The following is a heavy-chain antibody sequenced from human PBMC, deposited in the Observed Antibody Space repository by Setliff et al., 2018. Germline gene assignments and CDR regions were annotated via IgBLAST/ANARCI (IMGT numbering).Heavy chain of an antibody. Sequence: SETLSLTCTVSGGSINSMSYYWGWIRQPPGEGLEWIGSIYHSGSSYYNPSLRSRVTISVDTSKNQFSLILRSVTAADTAVYYCARDPGVHSGTWCLDSWGQGTQVTVSS. V-gene: IGHV4-39*07. CDR2: IYHSGSS. CDR1: GGSINSMSYY. J-gene: IGHJ4*02. CDR3: ARDPGVHSGTWCLDS. D-gene: IGHD2-8*01.